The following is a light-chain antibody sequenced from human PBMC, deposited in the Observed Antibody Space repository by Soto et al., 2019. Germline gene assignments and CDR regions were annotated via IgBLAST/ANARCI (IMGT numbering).Light chain of an antibody. CDR2: GAS. J-gene: IGKJ5*01. Sequence: EIGMTQSPGTLSLYPGERATLSCVASQSVSSSYLAWYQQKPGQAPRLLIYGASSRATGIPDRFSGSGSGTDFTLTISRLDPEDFAVYYCQQYGGSPITFGQGTRLDIK. CDR3: QQYGGSPIT. CDR1: QSVSSSY. V-gene: IGKV3-20*01.